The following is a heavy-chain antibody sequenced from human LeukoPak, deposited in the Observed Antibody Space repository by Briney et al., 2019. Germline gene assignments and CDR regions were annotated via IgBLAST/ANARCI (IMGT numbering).Heavy chain of an antibody. CDR1: GYTFTGYY. Sequence: ASVKVSCKASGYTFTGYYMHWVRQAPGQGLEWMGWINPNSGGTNYAQKFQGRVTMTRDTSISTAYMELSRLRSDDTAVYYCARAYSGSYHWFDYWGQGTLVTVSS. CDR2: INPNSGGT. CDR3: ARAYSGSYHWFDY. D-gene: IGHD1-26*01. J-gene: IGHJ4*02. V-gene: IGHV1-2*02.